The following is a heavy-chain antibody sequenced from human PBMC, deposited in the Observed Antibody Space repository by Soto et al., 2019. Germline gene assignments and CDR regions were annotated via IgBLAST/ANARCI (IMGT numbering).Heavy chain of an antibody. Sequence: EVQLVESGGGLVQPGGSLRLSCVASGFTFSSYWMHWVRQAPGTGLVWVSSISNDGSSTSYAAPVKGRFTISRDNAKNTLYLQMNSLRAEDTAVYYCGRLPNKSPQKWCKGTLVSVSP. CDR2: ISNDGSST. V-gene: IGHV3-74*01. CDR1: GFTFSSYW. CDR3: GRLPNKSPQK. J-gene: IGHJ1*01.